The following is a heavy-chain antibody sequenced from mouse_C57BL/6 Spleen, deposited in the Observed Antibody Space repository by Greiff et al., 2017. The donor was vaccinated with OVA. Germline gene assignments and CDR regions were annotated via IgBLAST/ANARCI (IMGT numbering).Heavy chain of an antibody. CDR1: GFTFTSYW. J-gene: IGHJ4*01. D-gene: IGHD1-1*01. CDR3: ARSPITTVDAMDY. CDR2: IDPSDSET. V-gene: IGHV1-52*01. Sequence: QVQLQQPGAELVRPGSSVKLSCKASGFTFTSYWMHWVQQRPKQGLEWIGNIDPSDSETHYNQKFKDKATLTVDKSSSTAYMQLSSLTSEDSAVYYCARSPITTVDAMDYWGQGTSVTVSS.